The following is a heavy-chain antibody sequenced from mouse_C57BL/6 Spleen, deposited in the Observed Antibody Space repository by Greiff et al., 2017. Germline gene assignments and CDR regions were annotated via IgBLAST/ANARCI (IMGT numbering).Heavy chain of an antibody. V-gene: IGHV5-9-1*02. D-gene: IGHD3-3*01. CDR2: ISSGGDYI. Sequence: EVKLMESGEGLVKPGGSLKLSCAASGFTFSSYAMSWVRQTPEKRLEWVAYISSGGDYIYYADTVKGRFTISRDNARNTLYLQMSSLKSEDTAMYYCTRGLDRAAMYYWGQGTSVTVSS. CDR1: GFTFSSYA. J-gene: IGHJ4*01. CDR3: TRGLDRAAMYY.